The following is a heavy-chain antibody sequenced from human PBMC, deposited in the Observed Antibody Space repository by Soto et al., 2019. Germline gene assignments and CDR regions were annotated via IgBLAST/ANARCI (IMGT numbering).Heavy chain of an antibody. J-gene: IGHJ4*02. V-gene: IGHV4-39*01. CDR2: IYYSGST. CDR3: AIGLITGSKYSGGWYYFDS. CDR1: GGSISSSSYY. Sequence: SETLSLTCTVSGGSISSSSYYWGWIRQPPGKGLEWIGSIYYSGSTYYNPSLKSRVTISVDTSKNQFSLKLSSVTAADTAVYYCAIGLITGSKYSGGWYYFDSWGQGTQVT. D-gene: IGHD1-26*01.